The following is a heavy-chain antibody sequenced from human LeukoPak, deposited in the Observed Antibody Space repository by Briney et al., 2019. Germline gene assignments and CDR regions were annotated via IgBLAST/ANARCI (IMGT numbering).Heavy chain of an antibody. V-gene: IGHV3-23*01. CDR3: AKDHDYYASGPI. CDR2: ISGSGGST. D-gene: IGHD3-10*01. CDR1: GFIFSNYA. Sequence: GGSLRLSCAVSGFIFSNYAMNWVRQAPGKGLEWVSAISGSGGSTYYADSVKGRFTISRDNSKNTLYLQMNSLRAEDTAVYYCAKDHDYYASGPIWGQGTMVTASS. J-gene: IGHJ3*02.